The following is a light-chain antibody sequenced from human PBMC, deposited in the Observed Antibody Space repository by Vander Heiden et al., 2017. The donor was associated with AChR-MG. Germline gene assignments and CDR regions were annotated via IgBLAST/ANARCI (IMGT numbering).Light chain of an antibody. CDR2: DAS. CDR3: QQYSGT. CDR1: QSISSW. Sequence: DIQMTQSPSTLSASVGDRVTITCRASQSISSWLAWYQQKPGKAPKLLIYDASSLERGVPSRFSGSGSGTEFTLTISSLQPDDFATYYCQQYSGTFGQRTKLEIK. J-gene: IGKJ2*01. V-gene: IGKV1-5*01.